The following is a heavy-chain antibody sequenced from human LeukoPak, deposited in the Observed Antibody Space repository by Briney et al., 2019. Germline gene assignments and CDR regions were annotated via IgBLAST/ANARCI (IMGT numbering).Heavy chain of an antibody. Sequence: GGSLRLSCAASGFTFSSYWMHWVRQAPGKGLVWVSRINTDGSSTSYADSVKGRFTISRDNSKNTLYLQMNSLRAEDTAVYYCAKGGGIAAAGHAFDIWGQGTMVTVSS. V-gene: IGHV3-74*01. J-gene: IGHJ3*02. CDR2: INTDGSST. CDR1: GFTFSSYW. CDR3: AKGGGIAAAGHAFDI. D-gene: IGHD6-13*01.